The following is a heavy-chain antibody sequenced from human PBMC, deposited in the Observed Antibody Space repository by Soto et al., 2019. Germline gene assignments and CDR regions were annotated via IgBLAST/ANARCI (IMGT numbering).Heavy chain of an antibody. D-gene: IGHD6-13*01. J-gene: IGHJ4*02. CDR1: GFTFSSYG. CDR2: ISYDGSNK. CDR3: AKDKGDLYSSSRWGDYFDY. V-gene: IGHV3-30*18. Sequence: HPGGSLRLSCAASGFTFSSYGMHWVRQAPGKGLEWVAVISYDGSNKYYADSVKGRFTISRDNSKNTLYLQVNSLRAEDTAVYYCAKDKGDLYSSSRWGDYFDYWGQGNLVTVSS.